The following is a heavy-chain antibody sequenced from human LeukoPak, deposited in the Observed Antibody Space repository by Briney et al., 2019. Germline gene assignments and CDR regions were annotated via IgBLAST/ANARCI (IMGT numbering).Heavy chain of an antibody. J-gene: IGHJ4*02. CDR1: GGSIASSNW. V-gene: IGHV4-4*02. CDR3: ASPSQNDY. CDR2: IYHSGST. Sequence: SETLSLTCAVSGGSIASSNWWTWVRQPPGKGLEWIGEIYHSGSTNYNPSLKSRVTISLDKSENQFSLKLSTVTAADTAVYYYASPSQNDYWGQGTLVTVSS.